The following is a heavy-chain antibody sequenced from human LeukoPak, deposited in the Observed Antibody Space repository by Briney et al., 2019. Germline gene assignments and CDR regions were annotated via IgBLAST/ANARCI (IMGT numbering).Heavy chain of an antibody. D-gene: IGHD3-16*02. CDR1: GFTFSSYS. CDR3: ARWVVSVAAFDI. CDR2: ISSSSSYI. J-gene: IGHJ3*02. V-gene: IGHV3-21*01. Sequence: GGSLRLSCAASGFTFSSYSMNWVRQAPGKGLEWVSSISSSSSYIYYADSVKGRFTISRDNAKNTLYLQMNSLRAEDTAVYYCARWVVSVAAFDIWGQGTMVTVSS.